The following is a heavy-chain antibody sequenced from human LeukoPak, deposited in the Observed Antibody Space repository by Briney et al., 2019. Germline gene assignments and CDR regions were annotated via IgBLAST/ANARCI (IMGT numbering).Heavy chain of an antibody. Sequence: SQTLSLTCAISGDSVFNNVAAWHWIRQSPSRGLEWLARTYYRSGWNNDYAVSVRSRILITPDTSKNQFSLQLYSVTPEDTAMYFCARGSFATTFVWGQGILVTVSS. J-gene: IGHJ4*02. CDR3: ARGSFATTFV. CDR1: GDSVFNNVAA. CDR2: TYYRSGWNN. V-gene: IGHV6-1*01. D-gene: IGHD1-14*01.